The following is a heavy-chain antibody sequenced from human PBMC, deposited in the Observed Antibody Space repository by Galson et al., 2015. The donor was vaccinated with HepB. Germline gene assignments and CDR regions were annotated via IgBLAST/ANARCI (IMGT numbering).Heavy chain of an antibody. CDR3: ARVRWVCSGGSCYSFGMDV. J-gene: IGHJ6*02. Sequence: SLRLSCAASGFTFSSYDMHWVRQATGKGLEWVSAIGTAGDPYYPGSVKGRFTISRENAKNSLYPQMNSLRAGDTAVYYCARVRWVCSGGSCYSFGMDVWGQGTTVTVSS. CDR1: GFTFSSYD. V-gene: IGHV3-13*05. D-gene: IGHD2-15*01. CDR2: IGTAGDP.